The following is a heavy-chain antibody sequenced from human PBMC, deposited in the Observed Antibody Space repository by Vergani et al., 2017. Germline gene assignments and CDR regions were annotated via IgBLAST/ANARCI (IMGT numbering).Heavy chain of an antibody. CDR3: ARRAGVEGRAQNWFDP. Sequence: QVQLVQSGAEVKKPGASVKVSCKASGYTFTSYGISWVRQAPGQGLEWMGWISAYNGNTNYAQKFQGRVTMTRDTSISTAYMELSRLRSDDTAVYYCARRAGVEGRAQNWFDPWGQGTLVTVSS. CDR1: GYTFTSYG. D-gene: IGHD3-3*01. J-gene: IGHJ5*02. V-gene: IGHV1-18*01. CDR2: ISAYNGNT.